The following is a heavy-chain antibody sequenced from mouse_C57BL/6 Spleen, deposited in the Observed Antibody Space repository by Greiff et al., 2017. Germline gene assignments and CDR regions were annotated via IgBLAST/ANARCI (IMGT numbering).Heavy chain of an antibody. CDR2: INPNNGGT. Sequence: VQLQQSGPELVKPGASVKIPCKASGYTFTDYNMDWVKQSHGKSLEWIGDINPNNGGTIYNQKFKGKATLTVDKSSSTAYMELRSLTAEDTAVYYCASWRGSSYGYFDVWGTGTTVTVSS. V-gene: IGHV1-18*01. J-gene: IGHJ1*03. CDR3: ASWRGSSYGYFDV. D-gene: IGHD1-1*01. CDR1: GYTFTDYN.